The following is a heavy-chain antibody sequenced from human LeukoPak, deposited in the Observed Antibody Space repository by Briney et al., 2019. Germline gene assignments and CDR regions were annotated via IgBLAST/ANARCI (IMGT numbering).Heavy chain of an antibody. Sequence: PGGSLRLSCAASGFTFSSYAMSWVRQAPGKGLEWVSAISGSGGSTYYADSVKGRFTISRDNSKNTLYLQMNSLRAEDTAVYYCAKEGHSSSWLRYYYYMDVWGKGTTVTVSS. CDR2: ISGSGGST. J-gene: IGHJ6*03. V-gene: IGHV3-23*01. CDR1: GFTFSSYA. D-gene: IGHD6-13*01. CDR3: AKEGHSSSWLRYYYYMDV.